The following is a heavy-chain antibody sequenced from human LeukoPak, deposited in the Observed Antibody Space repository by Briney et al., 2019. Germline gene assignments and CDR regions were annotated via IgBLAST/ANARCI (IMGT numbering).Heavy chain of an antibody. CDR3: AKGAADSSGYYYGN. CDR1: GFTFSSYA. D-gene: IGHD3-22*01. J-gene: IGHJ4*02. Sequence: GGSLRLSCAASGFTFSSYAMSWVRQAPGKGLEWVSAISGSGGSTYYADSVKGRFTISRDNSKNTLYLQMNSLRAEDTAAYYCAKGAADSSGYYYGNWGQGTLVTVSS. V-gene: IGHV3-23*01. CDR2: ISGSGGST.